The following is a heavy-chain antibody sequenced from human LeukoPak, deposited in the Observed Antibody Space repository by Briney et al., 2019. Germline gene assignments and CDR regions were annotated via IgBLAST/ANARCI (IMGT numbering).Heavy chain of an antibody. CDR2: ISAYNGNT. Sequence: ASVKVSCKASGYTFTSYGISWVRQAPGQGLEWMGWISAYNGNTNYAQKVQGRVTMTTDTSTSTAYMELRSLRSDDTAVYYCARLVAVSYRDAFDIWGQGTMVTVSS. J-gene: IGHJ3*02. CDR3: ARLVAVSYRDAFDI. D-gene: IGHD6-19*01. V-gene: IGHV1-18*01. CDR1: GYTFTSYG.